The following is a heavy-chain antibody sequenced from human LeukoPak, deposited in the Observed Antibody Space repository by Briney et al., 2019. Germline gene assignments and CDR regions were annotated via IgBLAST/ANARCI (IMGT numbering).Heavy chain of an antibody. CDR2: ISWNSGSI. V-gene: IGHV3-9*01. J-gene: IGHJ6*02. Sequence: GGSLRLSCAASGFTFDDYAMHWVRQAPRKGLEWVSGISWNSGSIGYADSVKGRFTISRDNAKNSLYLQMNSLRAEDTALYYCAKVPVAGTNYYYYGMDVWGQGTTVTVSS. D-gene: IGHD6-19*01. CDR1: GFTFDDYA. CDR3: AKVPVAGTNYYYYGMDV.